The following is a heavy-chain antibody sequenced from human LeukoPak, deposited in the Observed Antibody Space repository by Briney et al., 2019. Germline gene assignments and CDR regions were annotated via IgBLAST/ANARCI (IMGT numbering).Heavy chain of an antibody. CDR1: GGSFSTYY. J-gene: IGHJ3*02. Sequence: SETLSLTCAVYGGSFSTYYWSWISQPPGKGLEWIGQINHSGNTNYNPSLKSRVTISVDTSKNQFSLKLTSVTAADTAVYYCARNSSRSRAFDIWGQGTRVTVSP. D-gene: IGHD6-13*01. V-gene: IGHV4-34*01. CDR3: ARNSSRSRAFDI. CDR2: INHSGNT.